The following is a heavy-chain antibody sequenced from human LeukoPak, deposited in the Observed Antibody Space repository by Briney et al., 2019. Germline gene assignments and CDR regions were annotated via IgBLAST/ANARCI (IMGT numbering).Heavy chain of an antibody. V-gene: IGHV4-59*12. CDR1: GGSISSYY. CDR2: IYYSGST. J-gene: IGHJ4*02. Sequence: PSETLSLTCTVSGGSISSYYWSWIRQPPGKGLEWIGYIYYSGSTNYNPSLKSRVTISVDTSKNQFSLKLSSVTAADTAVYYCAREVVVSTFDYWGQGTLVTVSS. CDR3: AREVVVSTFDY. D-gene: IGHD3-22*01.